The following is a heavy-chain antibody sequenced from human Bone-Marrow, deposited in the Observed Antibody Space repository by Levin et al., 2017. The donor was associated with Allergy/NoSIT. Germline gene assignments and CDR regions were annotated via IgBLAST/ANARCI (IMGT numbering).Heavy chain of an antibody. CDR2: IKNSGTT. CDR1: GGSISNSY. D-gene: IGHD5-12*01. Sequence: SETLSLTCSVSGGSISNSYWSWIRQAPGKGLEWIGYIKNSGTTKYNPSLNSRVTISADTSKNQVSLRLTSVTAADTAVYYCASLGYTISYYDYAMDVWGPGTTVTVSS. J-gene: IGHJ6*02. V-gene: IGHV4-59*01. CDR3: ASLGYTISYYDYAMDV.